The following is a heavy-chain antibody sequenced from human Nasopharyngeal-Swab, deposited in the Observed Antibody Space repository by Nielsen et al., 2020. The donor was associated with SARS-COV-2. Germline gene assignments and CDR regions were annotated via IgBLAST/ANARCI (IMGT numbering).Heavy chain of an antibody. D-gene: IGHD1-14*01. J-gene: IGHJ4*02. CDR2: ISGSGGST. CDR3: ARDCDHHYFDY. V-gene: IGHV3-23*01. CDR1: GFTFSSYA. Sequence: GESLKISCAASGFTFSSYAMSWVRQAPGKGLEWVSAISGSGGSTYYADSVKGRFTISRDNSKNTLYLQMNSLRAEDTAVYYCARDCDHHYFDYWGQGTLVTVSS.